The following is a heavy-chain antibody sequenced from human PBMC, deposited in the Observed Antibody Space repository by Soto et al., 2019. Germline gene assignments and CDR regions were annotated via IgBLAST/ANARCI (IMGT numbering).Heavy chain of an antibody. CDR3: ARGGTPRGRGGMDV. CDR1: GGTFSSYA. CDR2: IIPIFGTA. Sequence: QVQLVQSGAEVKKPGSSVKVSCKASGGTFSSYAISWVRQAPGQGLEWMGGIIPIFGTANYAKKFQGRVTITADKSTSTAYIELSSLRSEDTAVYYCARGGTPRGRGGMDVWGQGTTVTVSS. D-gene: IGHD1-1*01. J-gene: IGHJ6*02. V-gene: IGHV1-69*06.